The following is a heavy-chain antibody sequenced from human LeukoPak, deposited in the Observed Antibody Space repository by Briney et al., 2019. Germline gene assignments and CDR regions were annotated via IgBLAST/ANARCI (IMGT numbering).Heavy chain of an antibody. D-gene: IGHD6-19*01. Sequence: AASVKVSCKASGYIFTSYYIHWVRQAPGQGLEWMGIINPSGGNTNHAQKFQGRVTMTRDTSTSTVYMELSSLRSGDTAVYYCARFAVHRRLAVAGQFGLDYWGQGTLVTVSS. V-gene: IGHV1-46*01. CDR1: GYIFTSYY. J-gene: IGHJ4*02. CDR3: ARFAVHRRLAVAGQFGLDY. CDR2: INPSGGNT.